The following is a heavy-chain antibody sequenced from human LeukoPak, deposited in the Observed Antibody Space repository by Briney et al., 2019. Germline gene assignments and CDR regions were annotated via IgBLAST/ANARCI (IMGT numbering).Heavy chain of an antibody. CDR3: ARTPHPVATRHLDY. CDR2: ISYDGSNK. CDR1: GFTFSSYA. V-gene: IGHV3-30-3*01. D-gene: IGHD5-12*01. Sequence: GGSLRLSCAASGFTFSSYAMHWVRQAPGKGLEWVAVISYDGSNKYYADSVKGRFTISRDNSKNTLYLQMNSLKAEDTAVYYCARTPHPVATRHLDYWGQGTLVTVSS. J-gene: IGHJ4*02.